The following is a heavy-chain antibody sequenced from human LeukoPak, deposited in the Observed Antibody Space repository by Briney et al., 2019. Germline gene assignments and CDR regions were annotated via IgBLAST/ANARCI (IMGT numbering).Heavy chain of an antibody. CDR1: GGSISSYY. CDR3: ARGERLGPDF. CDR2: IHYSGSS. V-gene: IGHV4-59*01. J-gene: IGHJ4*02. D-gene: IGHD1-1*01. Sequence: TSETLSLTCTVSGGSISSYYWSWIRQPAGKGLEWIGYIHYSGSSNYNPSLQSRVTISVDTSRGHFSLKLSSATAADTAVYYCARGERLGPDFWGQGTLVTVSS.